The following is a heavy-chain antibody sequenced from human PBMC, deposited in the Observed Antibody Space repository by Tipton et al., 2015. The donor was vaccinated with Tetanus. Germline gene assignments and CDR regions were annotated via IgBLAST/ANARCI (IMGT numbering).Heavy chain of an antibody. Sequence: LRLSCAVYGGSFSAYYWSWIRHLPGKGLEWIGYIYHTGAAHYNPSLKSRVTLSVDMSKNQFFLKMISTTAADTAVYFCARDFGSNHNWFDPWGQGTPVTVSS. CDR1: GGSFSAYY. CDR3: ARDFGSNHNWFDP. V-gene: IGHV4-34*09. J-gene: IGHJ5*02. CDR2: IYHTGAA. D-gene: IGHD6-13*01.